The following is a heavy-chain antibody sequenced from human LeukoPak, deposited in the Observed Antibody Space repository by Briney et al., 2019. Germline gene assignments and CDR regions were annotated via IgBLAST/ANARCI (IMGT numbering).Heavy chain of an antibody. Sequence: PSETLSLTCAVSGGSISSGDYYWSWIRQPPGKGLEWIGYIYYSGSTYYNPSLKSRVTISVDTSKNQFSLKLSSVTAADTAVYYCARYKGSNWFDPWGQGTLVTVSS. D-gene: IGHD1-1*01. J-gene: IGHJ5*02. CDR3: ARYKGSNWFDP. V-gene: IGHV4-30-4*08. CDR1: GGSISSGDYY. CDR2: IYYSGST.